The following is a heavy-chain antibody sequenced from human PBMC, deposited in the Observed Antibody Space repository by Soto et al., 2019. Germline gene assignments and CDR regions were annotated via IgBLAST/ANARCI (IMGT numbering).Heavy chain of an antibody. Sequence: SEALSRTYIRAGSAMRSSNWRNWVRQSPGKGLEWIGEAHHSGRTNYNPSLKSRVTISVDKSKNHFSLKLSSVTAADTAVYYCARSEAPGTDHWGQG. J-gene: IGHJ4*02. D-gene: IGHD6-6*01. CDR2: AHHSGRT. V-gene: IGHV4-4*02. CDR1: GSAMRSSNW. CDR3: ARSEAPGTDH.